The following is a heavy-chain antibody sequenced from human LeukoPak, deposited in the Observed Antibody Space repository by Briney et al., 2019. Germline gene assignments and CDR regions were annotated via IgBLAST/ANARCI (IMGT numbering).Heavy chain of an antibody. D-gene: IGHD2-2*01. CDR2: INHSGST. V-gene: IGHV4-34*01. CDR1: GGSFSGYY. Sequence: SETLSLTCAVYGGSFSGYYWSWIRQPLGKGLEWIGEINHSGSTNYNPSLKSRVTISVDTSKNQFSLKLSSVTAADTAVYYCASRYCSSTSCHWFDPWGQGTLVTVSS. J-gene: IGHJ5*02. CDR3: ASRYCSSTSCHWFDP.